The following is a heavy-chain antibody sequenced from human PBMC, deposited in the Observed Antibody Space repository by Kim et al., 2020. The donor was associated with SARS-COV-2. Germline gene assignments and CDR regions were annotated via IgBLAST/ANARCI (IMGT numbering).Heavy chain of an antibody. V-gene: IGHV1-2*06. CDR2: INPNSGGT. Sequence: ASVKVSCKASGYTFTGYYMHWVRQAPGQGLEWMGRINPNSGGTNYAQKFQGRVTMTRDTSISTAYMELSRLRSDDTAVYYCARVGYCSSTSCYSYYYYYGMDVWGQGTTVTVSS. CDR1: GYTFTGYY. D-gene: IGHD2-2*02. CDR3: ARVGYCSSTSCYSYYYYYGMDV. J-gene: IGHJ6*02.